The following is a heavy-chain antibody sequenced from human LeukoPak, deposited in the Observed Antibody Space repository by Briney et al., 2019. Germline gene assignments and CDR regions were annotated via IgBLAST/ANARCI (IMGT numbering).Heavy chain of an antibody. D-gene: IGHD1-26*01. CDR3: ARAEGATDAFDI. CDR2: ISSSSSYI. J-gene: IGHJ3*02. V-gene: IGHV3-21*01. CDR1: GFTFSSYS. Sequence: GGSLRLSCAASGFTFSSYSMNWVRQAPGKGLEWVSSISSSSSYIYYADSVKGRFTISRDNAKNSLYLQMNSLRAEDTAVYYWARAEGATDAFDIWGQGTMVTVSS.